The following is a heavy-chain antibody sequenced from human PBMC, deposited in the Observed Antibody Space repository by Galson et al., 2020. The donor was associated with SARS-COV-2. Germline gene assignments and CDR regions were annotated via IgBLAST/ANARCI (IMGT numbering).Heavy chain of an antibody. CDR2: IHGSGTDT. CDR3: AKETTGDYVVSASYARLDP. J-gene: IGHJ5*02. CDR1: GIAFTNYA. D-gene: IGHD4-17*01. Sequence: GFLRLSCAASGIAFTNYAKSLVRQAPGKGPEWVSSIHGSGTDTHYPDFVEGRFTISRDNSQNTLYLQMNSLRGEDTAVYYCAKETTGDYVVSASYARLDPWGQGSLVTVSS. V-gene: IGHV3-23*01.